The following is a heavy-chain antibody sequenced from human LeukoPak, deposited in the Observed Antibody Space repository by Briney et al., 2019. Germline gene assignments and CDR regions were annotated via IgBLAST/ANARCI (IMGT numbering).Heavy chain of an antibody. CDR2: IYYSGST. V-gene: IGHV4-59*08. CDR1: GGSISSYY. D-gene: IGHD2/OR15-2a*01. J-gene: IGHJ4*02. Sequence: PSETLSLTCTVSGGSISSYYWSWIRQPPGKGLEWIGYIYYSGSTNYNPSPKSRVTISVDTSKNQFSLKLSSVTAADTAVYYCGQYGNIGLPFDYWGQGTLVTVSS. CDR3: GQYGNIGLPFDY.